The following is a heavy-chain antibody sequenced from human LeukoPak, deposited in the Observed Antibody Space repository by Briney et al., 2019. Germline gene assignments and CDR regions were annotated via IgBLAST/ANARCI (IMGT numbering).Heavy chain of an antibody. D-gene: IGHD3-10*01. CDR2: ISSSSSRI. CDR1: GFLFSSYN. V-gene: IGHV3-48*02. CDR3: ASDYEGMVWFGKLSY. J-gene: IGHJ4*02. Sequence: PGGSLRLSCAASGFLFSSYNMNWVRQAPGKGLEWMSYISSSSSRIYYADSVKGRFTISRDNAKNSLYLQMNSLRDEDTAVYYCASDYEGMVWFGKLSYWGQGALVTVSS.